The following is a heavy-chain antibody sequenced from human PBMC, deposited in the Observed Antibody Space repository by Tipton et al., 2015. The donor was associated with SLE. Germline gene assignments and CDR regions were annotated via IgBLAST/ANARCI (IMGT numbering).Heavy chain of an antibody. CDR1: GGSFSGYY. CDR2: INHSGST. V-gene: IGHV4-34*01. CDR3: ARDLGRFDY. D-gene: IGHD1-26*01. J-gene: IGHJ4*02. Sequence: TLSLTCAVYGGSFSGYYWSWIRQPPGKGLEWIGEINHSGSTNYNPSLKSRVTISVDTSKNQFSLKLSSVTAADTAVYYCARDLGRFDYWGQGTLVTVSS.